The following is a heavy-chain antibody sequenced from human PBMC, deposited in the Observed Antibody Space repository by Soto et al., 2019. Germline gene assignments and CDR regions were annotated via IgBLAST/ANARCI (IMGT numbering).Heavy chain of an antibody. V-gene: IGHV5-51*01. CDR3: AHGLSSGYYNWFDP. J-gene: IGHJ5*02. CDR2: IYPGDSET. Sequence: GESLKISCKGSGYSFTVHWIAWVRQMPGKGLEWMGIIYPGDSETRYSPSFQGQVTISVDKSISTAYLQWSSLKASDTAMYYCAHGLSSGYYNWFDPWGQGTQVTVSS. D-gene: IGHD3-22*01. CDR1: GYSFTVHW.